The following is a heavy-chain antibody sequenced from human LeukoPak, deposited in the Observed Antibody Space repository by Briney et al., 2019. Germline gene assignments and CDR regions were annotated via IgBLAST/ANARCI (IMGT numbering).Heavy chain of an antibody. V-gene: IGHV3-64*02. Sequence: GESLRLSCAASGFIFYSYAMHWVRQAPGRGLEYVSAITSSGGSTFYADSVKGRFTISRDNSKNTLYLQMGSLRADDMAVYYCTRGPGYDYVWGSYRADYWGQGTLVTVSS. CDR1: GFIFYSYA. J-gene: IGHJ4*02. CDR3: TRGPGYDYVWGSYRADY. CDR2: ITSSGGST. D-gene: IGHD3-16*02.